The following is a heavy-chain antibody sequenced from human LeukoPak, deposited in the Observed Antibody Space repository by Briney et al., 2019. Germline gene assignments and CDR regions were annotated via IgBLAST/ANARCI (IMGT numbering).Heavy chain of an antibody. Sequence: GGSLRLSCAASGFTFNDYYMSWIRQAPGKGLEWPSYINIGGTNTHYADSLKGRLTISRDNAKKSLYLELNNLRSEDTAVYYCATDGAGFDTWGQGVLVTVSS. D-gene: IGHD5-24*01. V-gene: IGHV3-11*01. J-gene: IGHJ5*02. CDR1: GFTFNDYY. CDR3: ATDGAGFDT. CDR2: INIGGTNT.